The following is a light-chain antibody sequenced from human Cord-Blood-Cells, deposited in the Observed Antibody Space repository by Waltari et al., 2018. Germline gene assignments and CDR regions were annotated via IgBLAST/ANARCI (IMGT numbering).Light chain of an antibody. CDR3: QQLNSYQWT. Sequence: IQLTQSPSSLSASVGDRVTITCRASQGFSNYLAWYQQKPGKAPKLLIYAASTLQSGGPSRFSGSGSGTDFTLTISSLQPEDFATYYCQQLNSYQWTFGQGTKVEIK. J-gene: IGKJ1*01. CDR1: QGFSNY. V-gene: IGKV1-9*01. CDR2: AAS.